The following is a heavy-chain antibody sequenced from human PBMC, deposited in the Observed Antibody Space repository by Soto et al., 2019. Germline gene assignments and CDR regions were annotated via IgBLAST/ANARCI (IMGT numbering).Heavy chain of an antibody. J-gene: IGHJ4*01. V-gene: IGHV4-31*03. Sequence: QVQLQESGPGLVQPSQTLSLTCTVSGGSISSGGYYWSWIRQHPGTGLEWIGHISYSGSTYYNTSPXSXXTISVDTSGNQFSLIVNSVAAADPAVYYCARGVLHWGQGTLVTVSS. CDR2: ISYSGST. CDR3: ARGVLH. CDR1: GGSISSGGYY.